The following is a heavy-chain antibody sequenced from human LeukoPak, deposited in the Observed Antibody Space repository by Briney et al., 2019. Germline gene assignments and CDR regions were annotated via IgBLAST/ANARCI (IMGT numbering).Heavy chain of an antibody. CDR1: GFNFKNYW. D-gene: IGHD4-23*01. CDR3: ARGNYGGNVYDY. CDR2: INTDESST. V-gene: IGHV3-74*01. Sequence: TGGSLRLSCAASGFNFKNYWMHWVRQAPGKGLVWVSHINTDESSTSYADSVKGRFTISRDNAENTLYLQMNSLGAEDTAVYFCARGNYGGNVYDYWGQGTLVTVSS. J-gene: IGHJ4*02.